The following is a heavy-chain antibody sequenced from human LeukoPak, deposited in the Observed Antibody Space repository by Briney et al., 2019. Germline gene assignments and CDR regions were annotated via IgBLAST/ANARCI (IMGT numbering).Heavy chain of an antibody. CDR2: IYHSGST. D-gene: IGHD2-2*02. Sequence: PSETLSLTCAVSGYTISSGYYWGWIRPPPGKGVGWIGIIYHSGSTYYNPSLKSRVTISVDTSKNQFSLKLSSVTAADTAVYYCARHSPDCSSTSCYIYYYYMDVWGKGTTVTASS. V-gene: IGHV4-38-2*01. CDR3: ARHSPDCSSTSCYIYYYYMDV. CDR1: GYTISSGYY. J-gene: IGHJ6*03.